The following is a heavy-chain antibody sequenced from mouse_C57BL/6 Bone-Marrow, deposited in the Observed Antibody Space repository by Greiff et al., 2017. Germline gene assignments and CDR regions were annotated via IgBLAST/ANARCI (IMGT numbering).Heavy chain of an antibody. Sequence: QVQLKQPGAELVKPGASVKLSCKASGYTFTSYWMHWVKQRPGQGLEWIGMIHPNSGSTNYNEKFKSKATLTVDKSSSTAYMQLSSLTSEDSAVYYCARSYGSGWFAYWGQGTLVTVSA. CDR2: IHPNSGST. V-gene: IGHV1-64*01. CDR3: ARSYGSGWFAY. D-gene: IGHD1-1*01. J-gene: IGHJ3*01. CDR1: GYTFTSYW.